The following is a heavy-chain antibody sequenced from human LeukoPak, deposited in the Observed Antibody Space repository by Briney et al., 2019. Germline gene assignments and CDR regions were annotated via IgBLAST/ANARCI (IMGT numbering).Heavy chain of an antibody. Sequence: GGSLRLSCAASGFTFSSFAMIWVRQPPGKGLEWVSSIFPASREIHYADSVRGRFTISRDNSKSTLSLQMNSLRAEDTAIYYCATYRQVMLPFESWGQGTLVTVSS. V-gene: IGHV3-23*01. D-gene: IGHD5-18*01. CDR3: ATYRQVMLPFES. CDR2: IFPASREI. J-gene: IGHJ4*02. CDR1: GFTFSSFA.